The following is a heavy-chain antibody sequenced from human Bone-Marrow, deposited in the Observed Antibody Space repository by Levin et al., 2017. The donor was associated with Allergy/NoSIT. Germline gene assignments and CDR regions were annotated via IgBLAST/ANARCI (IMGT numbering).Heavy chain of an antibody. D-gene: IGHD3-10*01. J-gene: IGHJ6*02. Sequence: GESLKISCKVSGYTLTELSMHWVRQAPGKGLEWMGGFDPEDGETIYAQKFQGRVTMTEDTSTDTAYMELSSLRSEDTAVYYCATDKVVRGRKVYDGMDVRGQGTTVTVSS. V-gene: IGHV1-24*01. CDR1: GYTLTELS. CDR2: FDPEDGET. CDR3: ATDKVVRGRKVYDGMDV.